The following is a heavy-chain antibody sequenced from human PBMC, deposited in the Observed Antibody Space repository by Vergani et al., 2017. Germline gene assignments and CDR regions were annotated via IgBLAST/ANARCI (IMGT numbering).Heavy chain of an antibody. Sequence: QVQLVQSGAEVKKPGSSVKVSCKASGGTFSSYAISWVRQAPGQGLEWMGGIIPIFGTANYAQKFQGSVTITADESTSTAYMELSSLRSEDTAVYYCARQSSGLATRIQLWGLYYYGMDVWGQGTTVTVSS. CDR3: ARQSSGLATRIQLWGLYYYGMDV. CDR2: IIPIFGTA. D-gene: IGHD5-18*01. J-gene: IGHJ6*02. CDR1: GGTFSSYA. V-gene: IGHV1-69*01.